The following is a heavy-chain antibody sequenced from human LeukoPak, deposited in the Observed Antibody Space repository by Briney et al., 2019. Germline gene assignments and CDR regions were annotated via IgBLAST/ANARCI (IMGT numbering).Heavy chain of an antibody. Sequence: GGSLRLSCAASGFTFSSYAMSWVRQAPGKGLEWVSGISGSGGSTYYADSVKGRFTISRDNSKNTLYLQMNSLRAEDTAVYYCAKGSSGWYSSRYMDVWGKGTTVTVSS. CDR2: ISGSGGST. J-gene: IGHJ6*03. V-gene: IGHV3-23*01. D-gene: IGHD6-19*01. CDR3: AKGSSGWYSSRYMDV. CDR1: GFTFSSYA.